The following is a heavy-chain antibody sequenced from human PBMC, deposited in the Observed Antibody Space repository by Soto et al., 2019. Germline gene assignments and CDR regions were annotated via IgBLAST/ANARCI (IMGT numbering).Heavy chain of an antibody. D-gene: IGHD3-10*01. CDR3: ASSRASLGPMVRGWYFDY. J-gene: IGHJ4*02. CDR2: IIPIFGTA. CDR1: GGTFSSYA. V-gene: IGHV1-69*01. Sequence: QVQLVQSGAEVKKPGSSVKVSCKASGGTFSSYAISWVRQAPGQGLEWMGGIIPIFGTANYAQKFQGRVTITADESTSTAYMELSSLRSEDTAVYYWASSRASLGPMVRGWYFDYWGQGTLVTVSS.